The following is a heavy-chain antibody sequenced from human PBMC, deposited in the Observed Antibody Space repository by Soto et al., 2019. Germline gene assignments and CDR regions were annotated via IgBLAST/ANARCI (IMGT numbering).Heavy chain of an antibody. CDR1: GFTFSNSA. Sequence: QMQLVQSGPEVKKPGASVRISCEASGFTFSNSAVQWVRQARGQRLEWIGWIVDGSGNTNYAQKFQDRVIITRDMFTGTGYMEVSRLGSEHSAMYYCAAVSSPYYYAMDVWGQGTTVTVSS. CDR3: AAVSSPYYYAMDV. J-gene: IGHJ6*02. CDR2: IVDGSGNT. V-gene: IGHV1-58*01.